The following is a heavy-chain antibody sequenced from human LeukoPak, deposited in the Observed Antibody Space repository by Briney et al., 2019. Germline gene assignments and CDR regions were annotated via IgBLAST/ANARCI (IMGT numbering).Heavy chain of an antibody. Sequence: SETLSLTCTVSGGSMSSYYWSWIRQPPGKGLEWIGNIFYSGTTNYNPSLKSRVTLSADTSKNQFSLKLSSVTVADTAVYYCARVKSIRHRGIIIRNYFDSWGQGTLVTVSS. CDR2: IFYSGTT. CDR3: ARVKSIRHRGIIIRNYFDS. V-gene: IGHV4-59*13. CDR1: GGSMSSYY. J-gene: IGHJ4*02. D-gene: IGHD3-10*01.